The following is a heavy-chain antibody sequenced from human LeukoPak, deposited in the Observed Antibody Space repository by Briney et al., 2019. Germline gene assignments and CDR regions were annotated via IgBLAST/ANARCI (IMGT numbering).Heavy chain of an antibody. J-gene: IGHJ4*02. V-gene: IGHV4-59*01. CDR3: ARVYSSSWLRFDY. D-gene: IGHD6-13*01. CDR2: IYYSGST. Sequence: SETLSLTCTVSGGSISSYYWSWIRQPPGKGLEWIGYIYYSGSTNYNPSLKSRVTISVDTSKNQFSLKLSSVTAADTAVYYCARVYSSSWLRFDYWGQGTLVTVSS. CDR1: GGSISSYY.